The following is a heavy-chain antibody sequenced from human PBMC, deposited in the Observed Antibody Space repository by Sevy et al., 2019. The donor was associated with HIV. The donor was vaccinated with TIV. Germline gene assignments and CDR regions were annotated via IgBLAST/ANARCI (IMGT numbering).Heavy chain of an antibody. Sequence: GGSLRLSCAASGFTFSSYGMHWVRQAPGKGLEWVAVISYDGSNKYYADSVKGRFTISRDNSKNTLYLQMNSLRAEDTALYYCARDHRGYSGYDAVAFDIWGQGTMVTVSS. CDR3: ARDHRGYSGYDAVAFDI. J-gene: IGHJ3*02. D-gene: IGHD5-12*01. CDR2: ISYDGSNK. V-gene: IGHV3-30*03. CDR1: GFTFSSYG.